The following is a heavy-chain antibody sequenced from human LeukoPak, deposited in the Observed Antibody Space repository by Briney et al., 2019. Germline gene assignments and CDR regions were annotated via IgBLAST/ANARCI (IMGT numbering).Heavy chain of an antibody. J-gene: IGHJ4*02. D-gene: IGHD3-16*01. V-gene: IGHV3-11*04. Sequence: GGSLRLSCAASGFTFSDSYMTWIGQAPGKGLEWVSYISSSGHTIYYADSVKGRFTISRDNAKNSLYLHMNSLRAEDTAVYYCARSKITPWGLFDYWGQGTLVTVSS. CDR3: ARSKITPWGLFDY. CDR2: ISSSGHTI. CDR1: GFTFSDSY.